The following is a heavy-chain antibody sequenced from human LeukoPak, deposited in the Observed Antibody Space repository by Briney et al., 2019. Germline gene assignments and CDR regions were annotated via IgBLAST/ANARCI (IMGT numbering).Heavy chain of an antibody. J-gene: IGHJ3*02. CDR2: ISGSGGST. CDR3: AKRYYDSSGYFDAFDI. D-gene: IGHD3-22*01. Sequence: GGSLRLSCAASGFTFSSYAMSWVRQAPGKGLEWVSGISGSGGSTYYEDSVKGRFTISRDNSKNTVFLQVNSLRAEDTAVYYCAKRYYDSSGYFDAFDIWGQGTMVTVSS. CDR1: GFTFSSYA. V-gene: IGHV3-23*01.